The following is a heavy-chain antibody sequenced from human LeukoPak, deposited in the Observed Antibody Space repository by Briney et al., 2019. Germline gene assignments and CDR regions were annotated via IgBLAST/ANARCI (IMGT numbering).Heavy chain of an antibody. CDR3: ASQASLWFGELLPPDY. D-gene: IGHD3-10*01. V-gene: IGHV3-33*01. CDR2: IWYDGSNK. CDR1: GFTFSSYG. J-gene: IGHJ4*02. Sequence: GRSLRLSCAASGFTFSSYGMHWVRQAPGKGLEWVAVIWYDGSNKYYADSVKGRFTISRDNSKNTLYLQMNSLRAEDTAVYYCASQASLWFGELLPPDYWGQGTLVTVSS.